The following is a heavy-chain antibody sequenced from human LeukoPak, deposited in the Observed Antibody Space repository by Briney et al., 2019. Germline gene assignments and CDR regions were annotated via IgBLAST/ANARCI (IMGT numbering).Heavy chain of an antibody. D-gene: IGHD6-13*01. CDR3: ARERSKQLVKLFDP. V-gene: IGHV1-2*02. J-gene: IGHJ5*02. Sequence: ASVKVSCKASGYTFTGYYIHWVRQAPGQGLEWMGWINPNSGGTNYAQKFQGRVTMTRDTSISTAYMELSRLRSDDTAVYYCARERSKQLVKLFDPWGQGTLVTVSS. CDR2: INPNSGGT. CDR1: GYTFTGYY.